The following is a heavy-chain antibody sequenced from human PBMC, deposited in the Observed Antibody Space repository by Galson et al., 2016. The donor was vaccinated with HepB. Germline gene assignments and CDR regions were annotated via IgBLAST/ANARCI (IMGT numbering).Heavy chain of an antibody. V-gene: IGHV3-48*01. CDR2: IGDTGSRI. J-gene: IGHJ4*02. D-gene: IGHD2/OR15-2a*01. CDR1: GFTFSSYS. Sequence: SLRLSCAASGFTFSSYSMNWVRQAPGKGLEWVSYIGDTGSRIYYADSAKGRFTISRDNAKNSVYLQMNSLRAEDTAVYFCARERRGNNGFYYFDYWDQGTLVTVSS. CDR3: ARERRGNNGFYYFDY.